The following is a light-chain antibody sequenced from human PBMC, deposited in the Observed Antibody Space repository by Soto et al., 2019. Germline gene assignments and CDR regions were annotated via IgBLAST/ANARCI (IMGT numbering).Light chain of an antibody. J-gene: IGKJ5*01. CDR3: QEYDGAPIT. CDR1: QTISGT. Sequence: EVVLTQSPGTLSLSPGGRATLSCRASQTISGTLAWYQQKPGQAPRLVIFDASNRASGMPERFSGSGSGTDFTLTIARLEPEDFAVYYCQEYDGAPITFGLGTRLEIK. V-gene: IGKV3-20*01. CDR2: DAS.